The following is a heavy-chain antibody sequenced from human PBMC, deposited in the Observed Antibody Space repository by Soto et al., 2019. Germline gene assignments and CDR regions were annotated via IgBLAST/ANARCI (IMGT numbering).Heavy chain of an antibody. J-gene: IGHJ4*02. Sequence: QVQLVQSGAEVKKPGASVKVSCKASGYTFTSYGISWVRQAPGQGLXRMGWISAYNGNTNYAQKLQGRVTMTTDTSMSXAYMELRSLGSDDTAVYYCARFMTYYYDSSGYYASDWGQGTLVTVSS. D-gene: IGHD3-22*01. V-gene: IGHV1-18*01. CDR2: ISAYNGNT. CDR3: ARFMTYYYDSSGYYASD. CDR1: GYTFTSYG.